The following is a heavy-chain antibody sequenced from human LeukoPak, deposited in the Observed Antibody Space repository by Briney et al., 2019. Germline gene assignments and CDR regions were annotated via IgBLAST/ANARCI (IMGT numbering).Heavy chain of an antibody. CDR1: GFTFSSYS. CDR2: ISSSSSYI. CDR3: ARDPYGSGSYSFAYYYYYYGMDV. V-gene: IGHV3-21*01. J-gene: IGHJ6*04. D-gene: IGHD3-10*01. Sequence: GGSLRRSCAASGFTFSSYSMNWVRQAPGKGLEWVSSISSSSSYIYYADSVKGRFTISRDNAKNSLYLQMNSLRAEDTAVYYCARDPYGSGSYSFAYYYYYYGMDVWGKGTTVTVSS.